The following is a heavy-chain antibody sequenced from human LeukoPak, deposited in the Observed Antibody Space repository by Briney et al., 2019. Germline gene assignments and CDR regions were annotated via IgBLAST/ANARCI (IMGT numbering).Heavy chain of an antibody. CDR1: GFSFSSYW. CDR2: IKQEGSAR. Sequence: GGSLRLSCVASGFSFSSYWMSWVRQTPGKGLEWVANIKQEGSARYYVDSVTGRFTISRDNAMNSLYLQMNSLRVEDTAVYYCARDPGIAAAGTVGYFDSWGQGILVTVSS. J-gene: IGHJ4*02. V-gene: IGHV3-7*01. CDR3: ARDPGIAAAGTVGYFDS. D-gene: IGHD6-13*01.